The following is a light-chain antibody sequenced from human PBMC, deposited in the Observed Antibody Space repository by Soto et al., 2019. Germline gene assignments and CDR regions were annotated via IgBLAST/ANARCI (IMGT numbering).Light chain of an antibody. V-gene: IGLV2-8*01. Sequence: QSVLTQPPSASGSPGQSVAISCSGTSSDVGGYNYVSWYQQHPGKAPKLLIYDVNKRPSGVPDRFSGSKSGNTASLTVSGLQAEDEADYYCISYAGSNRQAFGGGTKLTVL. CDR3: ISYAGSNRQA. CDR2: DVN. CDR1: SSDVGGYNY. J-gene: IGLJ2*01.